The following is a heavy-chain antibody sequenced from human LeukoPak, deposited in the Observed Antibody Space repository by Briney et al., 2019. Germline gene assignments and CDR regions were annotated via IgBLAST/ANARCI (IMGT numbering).Heavy chain of an antibody. V-gene: IGHV3-30-3*01. CDR2: ISYDGSNK. CDR3: AKEGPVPAARSYYYYGMDV. D-gene: IGHD2-2*01. CDR1: GFTFSSYA. J-gene: IGHJ6*02. Sequence: GRSPRLSCAASGFTFSSYAMHWVRQAPGKGLEWVAVISYDGSNKYYADSVKGRFTISRDNSKNTLYLQMNSLRAEDTAVYYCAKEGPVPAARSYYYYGMDVWGQGTTVTVSS.